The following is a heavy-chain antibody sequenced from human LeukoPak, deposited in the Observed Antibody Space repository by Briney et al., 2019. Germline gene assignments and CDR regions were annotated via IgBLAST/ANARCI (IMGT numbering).Heavy chain of an antibody. J-gene: IGHJ4*02. Sequence: GGSLRLSCAASGFTFSSYAMSWVRQAPGKGLEWVSAVSSSGGSTNYADYGKGQFTISRDNSKNTVYLHMNNLRAEDTAVYYCAKEGRKTGNTYGYEFDSWGQGTLVTVSS. V-gene: IGHV3-23*01. D-gene: IGHD5-18*01. CDR1: GFTFSSYA. CDR2: VSSSGGST. CDR3: AKEGRKTGNTYGYEFDS.